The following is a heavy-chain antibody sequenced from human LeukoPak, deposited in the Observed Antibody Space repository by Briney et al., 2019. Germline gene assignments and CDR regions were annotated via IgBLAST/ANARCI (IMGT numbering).Heavy chain of an antibody. D-gene: IGHD2-15*01. CDR3: VNGLPPLDY. CDR2: ISSNGGST. Sequence: GGSLRLSCAASGFTVSSNYMSWVRQAPGKGLEYVSAISSNGGSTYYADSVKGRFTISRDNSKNTLYLQMSSLRAEDTAVYYCVNGLPPLDYWGQGTLVTVSS. J-gene: IGHJ4*02. CDR1: GFTVSSNY. V-gene: IGHV3-64D*06.